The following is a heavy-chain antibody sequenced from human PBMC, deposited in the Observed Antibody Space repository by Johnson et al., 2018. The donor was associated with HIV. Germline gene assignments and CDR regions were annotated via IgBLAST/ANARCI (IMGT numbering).Heavy chain of an antibody. Sequence: QMLLVESGGGVVQPGRSLRLSCAASGFIFSSYAIHWVRQAPGKGLEWVAVISYDGSNKYYADSVKGRFTISRDNSKNTLYLQMNSLRAEDTAVYYCAREAWGFGERVDAFDIWGQGTMVTVSS. CDR1: GFIFSSYA. J-gene: IGHJ3*02. V-gene: IGHV3-30*04. CDR3: AREAWGFGERVDAFDI. D-gene: IGHD3-10*01. CDR2: ISYDGSNK.